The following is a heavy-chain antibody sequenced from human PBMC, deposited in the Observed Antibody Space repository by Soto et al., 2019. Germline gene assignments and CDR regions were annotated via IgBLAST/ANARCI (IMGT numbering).Heavy chain of an antibody. CDR2: ISHSGST. V-gene: IGHV4-34*01. D-gene: IGHD3-10*01. CDR1: GGSFSDYY. CDR3: ARGLRASFGVRLSYYYYGMDV. J-gene: IGHJ6*02. Sequence: SETLSLTCDVYGGSFSDYYWGWIRQPPGKGLECIGEISHSGSTNYNPSLKSRVTLSIDTAKNQFSLKLSSVTAADTAMYYCARGLRASFGVRLSYYYYGMDVWGQGTTVTVSS.